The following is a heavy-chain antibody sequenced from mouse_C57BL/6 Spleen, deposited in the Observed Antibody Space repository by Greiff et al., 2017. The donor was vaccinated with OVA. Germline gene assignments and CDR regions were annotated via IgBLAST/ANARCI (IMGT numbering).Heavy chain of an antibody. D-gene: IGHD1-1*01. V-gene: IGHV8-12*01. J-gene: IGHJ2*01. Sequence: QVTLKESGPGILQSSQTLSLTCSFSGFSLSTSGMGVSWIRQPSGKGLEWLAHIYWDDDKRSNPSLKSRLTISTDTSRNQVFLKITSVDTADTATYDCARVITTVVAEDYWGQGTTLTVSS. CDR3: ARVITTVVAEDY. CDR1: GFSLSTSGMG. CDR2: IYWDDDK.